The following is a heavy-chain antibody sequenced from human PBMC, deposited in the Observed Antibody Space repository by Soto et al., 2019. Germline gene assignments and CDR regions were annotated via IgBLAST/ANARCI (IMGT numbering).Heavy chain of an antibody. V-gene: IGHV4-59*01. J-gene: IGHJ4*02. CDR1: GGSISSNY. CDR3: VRYRREAVAGYTLDN. D-gene: IGHD6-13*01. CDR2: VYNSGST. Sequence: PSETLSLTCTVSGGSISSNYWTWIRQPPGKGLEWIGYVYNSGSTNYNPSLKSRLTISEDTSKSQFSLKVNSMTAADTAVYYCVRYRREAVAGYTLDNWGQGILVTVSS.